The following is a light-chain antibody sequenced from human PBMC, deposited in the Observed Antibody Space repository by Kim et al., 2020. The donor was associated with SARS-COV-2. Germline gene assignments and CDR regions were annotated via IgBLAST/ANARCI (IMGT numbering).Light chain of an antibody. CDR2: DVS. J-gene: IGLJ1*01. CDR1: SSDVSGYNY. Sequence: QSVTIAFAGSSSDVSGYNYVSWYQQHPGKAPTLMIYDVSKRPSGVPDRFSGSKSGNTASLTISGLQAEDEADYYCCSYAGSYTFYVFGTGTKVTVL. CDR3: CSYAGSYTFYV. V-gene: IGLV2-11*01.